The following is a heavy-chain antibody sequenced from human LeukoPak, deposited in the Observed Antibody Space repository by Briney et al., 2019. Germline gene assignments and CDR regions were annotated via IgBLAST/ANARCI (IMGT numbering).Heavy chain of an antibody. CDR1: GFTFSSYA. D-gene: IGHD1-1*01. Sequence: PGGSLRLPCAASGFTFSSYAMSWVRQAPGKGLEWVSAISGSGGSTYYADSVEGRFTISRDNSKNTLYLQMNSLRAEDTAVYYCAKGGTGTNRPVDYWGQGTLVTVSS. J-gene: IGHJ4*02. V-gene: IGHV3-23*01. CDR3: AKGGTGTNRPVDY. CDR2: ISGSGGST.